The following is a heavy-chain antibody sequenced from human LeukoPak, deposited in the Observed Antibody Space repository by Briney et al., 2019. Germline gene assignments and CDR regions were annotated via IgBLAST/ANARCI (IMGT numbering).Heavy chain of an antibody. J-gene: IGHJ4*02. V-gene: IGHV3-23*01. CDR1: GFAFSNQA. CDR3: AKDARRTSGWYFFDY. Sequence: PGGSLRLSCAASGFAFSNQAMGWVRQASGKGLEWVSVISDSGDITYYADSVKGRFTISRDNSNNTLFLQMNSLRAEDTAVYYCAKDARRTSGWYFFDYWGQGTLVTVSS. CDR2: ISDSGDIT. D-gene: IGHD6-19*01.